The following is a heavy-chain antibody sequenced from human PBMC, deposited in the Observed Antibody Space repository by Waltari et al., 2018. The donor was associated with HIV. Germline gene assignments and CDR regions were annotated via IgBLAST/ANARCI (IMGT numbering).Heavy chain of an antibody. Sequence: QIQLLQSGAEVKKPGASVRVSCKASGYRFNRHGIPWVRRAPGQGLEWIGLISVKDGRTNSAQNLQGRVTMTSDPSTSTVYMELRTLRSDDTAVYYCAIGSWGEVSFGYWGQGTLVTVSS. J-gene: IGHJ4*02. V-gene: IGHV1-18*04. D-gene: IGHD3-16*02. CDR1: GYRFNRHG. CDR3: AIGSWGEVSFGY. CDR2: ISVKDGRT.